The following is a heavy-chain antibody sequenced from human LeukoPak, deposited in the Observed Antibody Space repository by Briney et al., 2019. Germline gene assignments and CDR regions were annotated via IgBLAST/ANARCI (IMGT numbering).Heavy chain of an antibody. CDR3: AKAHYYYDSVFDY. J-gene: IGHJ4*02. D-gene: IGHD3-22*01. V-gene: IGHV3-30-3*01. CDR2: ISYDGSNK. Sequence: PGRSLRLSCAASGFTFSSYAMHWVRQAPGKGLEWVAVISYDGSNKYYADSVKGRFTISRDNSKNTLYLQMNSLRAEDTAVYYCAKAHYYYDSVFDYWGQGTLVTVSS. CDR1: GFTFSSYA.